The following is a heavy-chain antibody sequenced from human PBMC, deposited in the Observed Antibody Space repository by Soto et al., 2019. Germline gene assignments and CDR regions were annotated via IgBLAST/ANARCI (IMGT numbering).Heavy chain of an antibody. J-gene: IGHJ5*02. Sequence: QVQLVQSGPEVKKPGSSVKVSCKASGGSFSSDVFSWVRQAPGQGREWMGRIIPIFGAANYAQKFQDRVTINADEASSTVYMELSSLTSDDTAVYYCARDPGQDCSTTSCYHRGWFDPWGQGTLVTVSS. CDR1: GGSFSSDV. V-gene: IGHV1-69*18. D-gene: IGHD2-2*01. CDR3: ARDPGQDCSTTSCYHRGWFDP. CDR2: IIPIFGAA.